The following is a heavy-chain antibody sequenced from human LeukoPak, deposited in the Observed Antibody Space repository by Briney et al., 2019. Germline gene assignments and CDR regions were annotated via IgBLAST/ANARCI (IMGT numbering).Heavy chain of an antibody. Sequence: SETLSLTCAVYGGSFSGYYWSWIRRPPGKGLEWIGEINHSGSTNYNPSLKSRVTISVDTSKNQFSLKLSSVTAADTAVYYCAVLHYYGSGSYWGQGTLVTVSS. CDR3: AVLHYYGSGSY. V-gene: IGHV4-34*01. J-gene: IGHJ4*02. D-gene: IGHD3-10*01. CDR2: INHSGST. CDR1: GGSFSGYY.